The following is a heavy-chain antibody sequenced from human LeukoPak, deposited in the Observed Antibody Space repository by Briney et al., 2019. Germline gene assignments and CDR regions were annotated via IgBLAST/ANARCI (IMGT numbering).Heavy chain of an antibody. CDR3: ARGVPDYYDSSGRDHFDY. CDR1: GYTFTSYY. Sequence: GASVKVSCTASGYTFTSYYMHWVRQAPGQGLEWMGIINPSGGSTSYAQKFQGRVTMTRDTSTSTVYMELSSLRSEDTAVYYCARGVPDYYDSSGRDHFDYWGQGTLVTVSS. J-gene: IGHJ4*02. D-gene: IGHD3-22*01. V-gene: IGHV1-46*01. CDR2: INPSGGST.